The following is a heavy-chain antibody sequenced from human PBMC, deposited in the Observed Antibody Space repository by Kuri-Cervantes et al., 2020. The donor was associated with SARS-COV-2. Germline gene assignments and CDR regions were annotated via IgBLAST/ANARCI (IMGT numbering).Heavy chain of an antibody. Sequence: GESLKISCAASGFTFSSYSMNWVRQAPGKGLEWVSYISSSSSTIYYADSVKGRFTISRDNAKNSLYLQMNSLRAEDTAVYYCASRRAGAAAGIWGWFGPWGQGTLVTVSS. J-gene: IGHJ5*02. CDR2: ISSSSSTI. CDR1: GFTFSSYS. V-gene: IGHV3-48*01. CDR3: ASRRAGAAAGIWGWFGP. D-gene: IGHD6-13*01.